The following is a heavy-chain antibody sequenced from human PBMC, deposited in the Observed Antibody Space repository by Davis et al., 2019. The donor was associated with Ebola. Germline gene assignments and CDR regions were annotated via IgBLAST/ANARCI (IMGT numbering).Heavy chain of an antibody. D-gene: IGHD6-6*01. CDR1: GYTFTRHW. CDR2: INPSDGTT. Sequence: ASVKVSCKASGYTFTRHWMHWVRQAPGQGLEWMGVINPSDGTTIYAQTFQGRVTMTRDTSTSTVYMELNSLRSEDRAVYYCARDTSSSDGWWFDPWGQGTLVTVSS. J-gene: IGHJ5*02. V-gene: IGHV1-46*01. CDR3: ARDTSSSDGWWFDP.